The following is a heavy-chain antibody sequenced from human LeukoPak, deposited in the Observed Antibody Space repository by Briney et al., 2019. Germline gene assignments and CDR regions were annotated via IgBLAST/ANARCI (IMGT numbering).Heavy chain of an antibody. CDR3: ARAVAGDYFDY. V-gene: IGHV3-11*06. CDR1: GFTFSDYY. J-gene: IGHJ4*02. CDR2: ISSSISYT. Sequence: GGSLILSCAASGFTFSDYYMSWIRQAPGKGLEWLSYISSSISYTNYADPVKGRFTISRDNAKNSLYLQMNSLRAEDTAVYYCARAVAGDYFDYWGQGTLVTVSS. D-gene: IGHD6-19*01.